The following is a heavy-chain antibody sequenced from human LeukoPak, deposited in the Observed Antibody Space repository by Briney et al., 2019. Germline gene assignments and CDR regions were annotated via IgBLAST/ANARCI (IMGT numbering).Heavy chain of an antibody. V-gene: IGHV1-2*06. D-gene: IGHD3-22*01. J-gene: IGHJ4*02. CDR3: ARASYYYDSSGYYPLDY. CDR1: GYTFTGYY. CDR2: INPNSGGT. Sequence: ASVKVSCKASGYTFTGYYMHWVRQALGQGLEWMGRINPNSGGTNYAQKFQGRVTMTRDTSISTAYMELSRLRSDDTAVYYCARASYYYDSSGYYPLDYWGQGTLVTVSS.